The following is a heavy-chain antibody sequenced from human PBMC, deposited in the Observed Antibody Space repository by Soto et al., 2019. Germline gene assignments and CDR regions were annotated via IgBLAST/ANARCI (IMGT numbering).Heavy chain of an antibody. Sequence: GGSLRLSCAASGFTFSSYWMSWVRQAPGKGLEWVANIKQDGSEKYYVDSVKGRFTISRDNAKNSLYLQMNSLRAEDTAVYYCARPPIAALQLDGMDVWGQGTTVTVSS. J-gene: IGHJ6*02. D-gene: IGHD6-6*01. CDR2: IKQDGSEK. V-gene: IGHV3-7*03. CDR1: GFTFSSYW. CDR3: ARPPIAALQLDGMDV.